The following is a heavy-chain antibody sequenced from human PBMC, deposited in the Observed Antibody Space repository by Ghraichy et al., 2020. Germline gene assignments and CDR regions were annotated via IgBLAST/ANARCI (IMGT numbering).Heavy chain of an antibody. D-gene: IGHD3-10*01. V-gene: IGHV3-15*01. CDR1: GFTFSNAW. J-gene: IGHJ6*02. CDR3: TTEGGWFAHYGMDV. Sequence: RGSLRLSCAASGFTFSNAWMSWVRQAPGKGLEWVGRIKSKTDGGTTDYAAPVKGRFTISRDDSKNTLYLQMNSLKTEDTAVYYCTTEGGWFAHYGMDVWGQGTTVTVSS. CDR2: IKSKTDGGTT.